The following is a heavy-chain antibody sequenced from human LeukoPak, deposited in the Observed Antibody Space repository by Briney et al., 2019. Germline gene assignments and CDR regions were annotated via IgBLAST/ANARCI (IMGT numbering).Heavy chain of an antibody. CDR3: ARWTGTTGLDY. J-gene: IGHJ4*02. CDR1: GFSFSNYW. D-gene: IGHD1-1*01. Sequence: PGGSLRLSCTVSGFSFSNYWMNWVRQAPGKGLEWVANIKKDGSEQYYVDSVKGRFTISRDNAKNSLYLQMNSLRAEDTAVYYCARWTGTTGLDYWGQGTLVTVSS. CDR2: IKKDGSEQ. V-gene: IGHV3-7*05.